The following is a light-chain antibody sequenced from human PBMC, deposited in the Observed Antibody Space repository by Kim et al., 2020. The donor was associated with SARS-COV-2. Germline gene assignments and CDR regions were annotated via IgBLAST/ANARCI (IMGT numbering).Light chain of an antibody. V-gene: IGKV3-15*01. Sequence: APGGGATLFRRASRSGSTNFAWYHQKHGQAPRLLIYGASTRATGIPARISGSGSGTDLTLTITSLQSEDVGIYYCQQYNNWFPFTFGQGTKLEI. CDR2: GAS. CDR1: RSGSTN. J-gene: IGKJ2*01. CDR3: QQYNNWFPFT.